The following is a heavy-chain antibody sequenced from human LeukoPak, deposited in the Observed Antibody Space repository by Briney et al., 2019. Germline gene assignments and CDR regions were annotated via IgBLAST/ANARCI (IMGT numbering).Heavy chain of an antibody. CDR2: ISSSSSYI. D-gene: IGHD6-6*01. V-gene: IGHV3-21*01. Sequence: GRSLRLSCAASGFTFSSYSMNWVRQAPGKGLEWVSSISSSSSYIYYADSVKGRFTISRDNAKNSLYLQMNSPRAEDTAVYYCARDSPSRHSSDYMDVWGKGTTVTVSS. CDR3: ARDSPSRHSSDYMDV. CDR1: GFTFSSYS. J-gene: IGHJ6*03.